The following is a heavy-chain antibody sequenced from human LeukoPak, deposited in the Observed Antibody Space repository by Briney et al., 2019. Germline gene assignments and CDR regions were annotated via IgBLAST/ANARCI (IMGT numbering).Heavy chain of an antibody. CDR3: ARADSGSSPFDY. J-gene: IGHJ4*02. V-gene: IGHV3-74*01. CDR2: INSDGSST. D-gene: IGHD1-26*01. CDR1: GFTFSSYW. Sequence: PGGSLRLSCAASGFTFSSYWMHWVRQALGKGLVWVSRINSDGSSTSYADSVKGRFTISRDNAKNTLYLQMNSLRAEDTAVYYCARADSGSSPFDYWGQGTLVTVSS.